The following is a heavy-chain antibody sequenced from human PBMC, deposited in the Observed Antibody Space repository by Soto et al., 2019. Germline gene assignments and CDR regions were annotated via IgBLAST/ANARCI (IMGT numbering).Heavy chain of an antibody. D-gene: IGHD2-15*01. J-gene: IGHJ6*02. Sequence: QVQLQESGPGLVKPSQTLSLTCTVSGGSISSGDYYWSWIRQPPGKGLEWIGYIYYSRSTYYNPXTEXXXPISGATAKNXXAXKXXSVTAADTAVYYCAREHDCSGGSCYAGHYYYGMDVWGQGTTVTVSS. CDR1: GGSISSGDYY. V-gene: IGHV4-30-4*01. CDR3: AREHDCSGGSCYAGHYYYGMDV. CDR2: IYYSRST.